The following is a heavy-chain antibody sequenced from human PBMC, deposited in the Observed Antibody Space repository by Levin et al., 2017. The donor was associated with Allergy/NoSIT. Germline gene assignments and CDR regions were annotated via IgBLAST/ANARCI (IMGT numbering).Heavy chain of an antibody. Sequence: GGSLILSCAASGFTFISYSMNWVRQAPGEGLEWVSYISNSGSTTYYADSVKGRFTISRDNAKNSLYLQMNSLRAEDTAVYYCASPIGYCSGGSCYSIYYYYGMDVWGQGTTVTVSS. CDR2: ISNSGSTT. CDR3: ASPIGYCSGGSCYSIYYYYGMDV. J-gene: IGHJ6*02. CDR1: GFTFISYS. D-gene: IGHD2-15*01. V-gene: IGHV3-48*04.